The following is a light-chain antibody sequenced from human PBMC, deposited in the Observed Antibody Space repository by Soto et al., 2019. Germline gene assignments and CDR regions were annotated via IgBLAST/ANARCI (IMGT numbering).Light chain of an antibody. CDR2: DAS. V-gene: IGKV1-5*01. J-gene: IGKJ4*01. Sequence: DIQMTQSPSTLSASVGDRVTITCRASQSISSWLAWYQQKPGKAPKLLIYDASSLESGVPSRFSGSGSGTEYTLTISSLQPDDFATYYCQQYNSYSLTFGGGTKVEIK. CDR3: QQYNSYSLT. CDR1: QSISSW.